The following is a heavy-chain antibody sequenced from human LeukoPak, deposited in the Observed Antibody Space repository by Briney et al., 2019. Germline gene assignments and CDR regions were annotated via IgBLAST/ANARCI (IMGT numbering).Heavy chain of an antibody. V-gene: IGHV3-21*04. CDR3: AKRGVVIRVILVGFHKEAYYFDS. Sequence: GGSLRLSCAASEFTFSSYSMNWVRQAPGKGLEWVSSISSSGGNTYYADSVKGRFTISRDNPKNTLYLQMNSLRAEDTAVYFCAKRGVVIRVILVGFHKEAYYFDSWGQGALVTVSS. D-gene: IGHD3-22*01. CDR2: ISSSGGNT. CDR1: EFTFSSYS. J-gene: IGHJ4*02.